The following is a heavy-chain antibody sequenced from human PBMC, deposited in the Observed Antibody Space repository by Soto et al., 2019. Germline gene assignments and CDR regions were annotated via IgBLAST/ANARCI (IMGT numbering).Heavy chain of an antibody. Sequence: GGSLRLSCAASRFPFNNYAITWVRQAPGKGLEWVSSISAGGDSTYYADSVKGRFTISRDHSKDTVFLQMSRMTAEDTAVYYWAKVSGVVRGVILPPLDYWGPGTLVTVSS. CDR3: AKVSGVVRGVILPPLDY. D-gene: IGHD3-10*01. CDR2: ISAGGDST. V-gene: IGHV3-23*01. J-gene: IGHJ4*02. CDR1: RFPFNNYA.